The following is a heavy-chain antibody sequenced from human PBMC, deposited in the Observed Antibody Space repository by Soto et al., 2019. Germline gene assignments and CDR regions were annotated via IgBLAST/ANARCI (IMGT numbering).Heavy chain of an antibody. D-gene: IGHD3-22*01. V-gene: IGHV3-73*01. CDR2: IRSKAYISAT. CDR1: GFTFSGSA. CDR3: TRPPQTTMIVVVIMLF. Sequence: GGSLRLSCAASGFTFSGSAMHWVRQASGKGLEWVGRIRSKAYISATAYAASVKGRFTISRDDSKNTAYLQMSSLKTEDTAVYYCTRPPQTTMIVVVIMLFWGQGTLVTVSS. J-gene: IGHJ4*02.